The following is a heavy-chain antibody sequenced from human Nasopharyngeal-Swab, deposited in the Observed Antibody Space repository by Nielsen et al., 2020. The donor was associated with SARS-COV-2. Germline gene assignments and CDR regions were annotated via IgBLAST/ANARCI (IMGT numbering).Heavy chain of an antibody. CDR2: INSDGSST. J-gene: IGHJ5*02. CDR1: GFTFSSYW. V-gene: IGHV3-74*01. D-gene: IGHD1-7*01. Sequence: GESLKISCAASGFTFSSYWMHWVRQAPGKGLVWVSRINSDGSSTRYADSVKGRFTISRDNAKNTLYLQMNSLRAADTAVYYCARDPAITGTTFDTWGQGTLVTVSS. CDR3: ARDPAITGTTFDT.